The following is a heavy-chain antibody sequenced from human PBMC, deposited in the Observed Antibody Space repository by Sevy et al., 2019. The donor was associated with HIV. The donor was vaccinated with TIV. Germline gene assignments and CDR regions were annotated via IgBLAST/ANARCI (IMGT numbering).Heavy chain of an antibody. J-gene: IGHJ3*02. V-gene: IGHV3-7*01. CDR3: ARAGGWGNINHSNQILDI. CDR1: EFIFTGYW. Sequence: GGSLRLSCAASEFIFTGYWMNWVRQAPGKGLERVANIDQDGSDKRYVDSVRGRFTISRDNANNFLYLQMSSLRADDTAVYYCARAGGWGNINHSNQILDIWGHGTKVTVSS. CDR2: IDQDGSDK. D-gene: IGHD3-16*01.